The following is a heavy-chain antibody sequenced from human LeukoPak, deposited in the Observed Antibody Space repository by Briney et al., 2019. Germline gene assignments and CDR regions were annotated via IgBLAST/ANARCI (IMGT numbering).Heavy chain of an antibody. CDR1: GFTVGSNT. J-gene: IGHJ4*02. CDR2: IYSGGST. V-gene: IGHV3-66*01. D-gene: IGHD3-22*01. Sequence: GGSLRLSCAASGFTVGSNTMSWVRHAPGKGLEWVSIIYSGGSTSYADSVKGRFTISRDNSKNTLYLKMNSLRTEDTAVYYCARGGSYFDISGYYFYWGQGTLVTVSS. CDR3: ARGGSYFDISGYYFY.